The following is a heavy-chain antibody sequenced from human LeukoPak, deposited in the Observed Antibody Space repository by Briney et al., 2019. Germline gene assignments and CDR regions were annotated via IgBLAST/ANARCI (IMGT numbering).Heavy chain of an antibody. CDR3: ARDTEYCSGGSCSWYFDL. CDR1: GLAFSRFG. Sequence: GGSLRLSCTGSGLAFSRFGMHWVRQAPGKGLEWVAVIWYDGSNKYYADSVKGRFTISRDNSKNTLYLQMNSLRAEDTAVYYCARDTEYCSGGSCSWYFDLWGRGTLVTVSS. J-gene: IGHJ2*01. D-gene: IGHD2-15*01. CDR2: IWYDGSNK. V-gene: IGHV3-33*08.